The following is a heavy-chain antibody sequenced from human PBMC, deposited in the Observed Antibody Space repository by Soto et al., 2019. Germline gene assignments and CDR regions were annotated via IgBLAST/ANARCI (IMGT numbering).Heavy chain of an antibody. CDR3: ARARNYDSSLPIFDY. D-gene: IGHD3-22*01. CDR2: ISSSSSTI. Sequence: EVQLVESGGGLVQPGGSLRLSCAASGFTFSSYSMNWVRQAPGKGLEWVSYISSSSSTIYYADSVKGRFTISRDNAKNSLYRQMNSLRDEDTAVYYCARARNYDSSLPIFDYWGQGTLVTVSS. J-gene: IGHJ4*02. V-gene: IGHV3-48*02. CDR1: GFTFSSYS.